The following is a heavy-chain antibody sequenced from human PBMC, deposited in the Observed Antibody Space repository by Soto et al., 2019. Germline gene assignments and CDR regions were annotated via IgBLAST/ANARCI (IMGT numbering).Heavy chain of an antibody. CDR1: GFTFSSYE. D-gene: IGHD2-2*01. V-gene: IGHV3-48*03. CDR3: ARTVVEDN. Sequence: EVLLVESGGGMVQPGGSLRLSCAASGFTFSSYEMNWVRQAPGKGLEWVSYISSDGSYMYYADSLKGRFTISRDNAKSSLYLQMNSLRAEDTAVYYCARTVVEDNWGQGTLVTVSS. CDR2: ISSDGSYM. J-gene: IGHJ4*02.